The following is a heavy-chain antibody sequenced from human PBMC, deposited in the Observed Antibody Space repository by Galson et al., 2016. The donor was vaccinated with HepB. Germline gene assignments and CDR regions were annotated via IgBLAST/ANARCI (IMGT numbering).Heavy chain of an antibody. CDR2: ISSSFSTT. J-gene: IGHJ4*02. CDR3: ARITTVHFDWIPYFDY. Sequence: SLRLSCAASGFTFSSYSMNWVRQAPGTGLEWVSYISSSFSTTYYADSVKGRFTISRDNAKNSLFLQMNSLRDEDTAVYYCARITTVHFDWIPYFDYWGQGTLVTVSS. D-gene: IGHD3-9*01. V-gene: IGHV3-48*02. CDR1: GFTFSSYS.